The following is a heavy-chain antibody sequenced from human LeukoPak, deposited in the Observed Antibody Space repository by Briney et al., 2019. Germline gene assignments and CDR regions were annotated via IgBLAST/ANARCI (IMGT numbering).Heavy chain of an antibody. V-gene: IGHV3-23*01. D-gene: IGHD3-22*01. CDR3: ARDSYYDSSGYAFDI. J-gene: IGHJ3*02. CDR2: ISGSGGTT. Sequence: GGSLRLSCAASGFTFSSYAMSWVRQAPGKGLEWVSAISGSGGTTYDADSVKGRFTISRDNSKNTLYLQMNSLRAEDTAVYYCARDSYYDSSGYAFDIWGQGTMVTVSS. CDR1: GFTFSSYA.